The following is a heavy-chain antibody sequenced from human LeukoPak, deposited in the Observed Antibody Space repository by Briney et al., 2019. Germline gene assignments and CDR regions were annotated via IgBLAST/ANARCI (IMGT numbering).Heavy chain of an antibody. CDR2: INTNTGNP. J-gene: IGHJ5*02. V-gene: IGHV7-4-1*02. CDR3: ASIPGYSHVDWFDP. CDR1: GYTFTSYA. Sequence: ASVKVSCKASGYTFTSYAMNWVRQAPGQGLEWMGWINTNTGNPTYAQGFTGRFVFSLDTSVSTAYLQISSLKAEDTAVYYCASIPGYSHVDWFDPWGQGTLVTVSS. D-gene: IGHD6-13*01.